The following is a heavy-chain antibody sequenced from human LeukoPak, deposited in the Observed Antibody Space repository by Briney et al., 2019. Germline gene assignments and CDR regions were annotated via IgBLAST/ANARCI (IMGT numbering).Heavy chain of an antibody. CDR3: ARDARYYYDSSGYYNFDY. CDR1: GGTFSSYA. J-gene: IGHJ4*02. Sequence: SVKVSCKASGGTFSSYAISWVRQAPGAGLEWMGGIIPIFGTANYAQKFQGRVTITTDESTSTAYMELSSLRSEDTAVYYCARDARYYYDSSGYYNFDYWGQGTLVTVSS. V-gene: IGHV1-69*05. D-gene: IGHD3-22*01. CDR2: IIPIFGTA.